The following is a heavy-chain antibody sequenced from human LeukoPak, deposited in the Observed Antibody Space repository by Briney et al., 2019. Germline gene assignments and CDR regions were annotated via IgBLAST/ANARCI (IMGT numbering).Heavy chain of an antibody. Sequence: SETLSLTCTVSGGSISSGDYYWSWIRQPPGKGLEWIGYIYYSGSTYYNPSLKSRVTVSVDTSKNQFSLKLSSVTAADTAVHYCARAGRGYSGYEVYYWGQGTLVTVSS. CDR2: IYYSGST. CDR3: ARAGRGYSGYEVYY. CDR1: GGSISSGDYY. V-gene: IGHV4-30-4*01. D-gene: IGHD5-12*01. J-gene: IGHJ4*02.